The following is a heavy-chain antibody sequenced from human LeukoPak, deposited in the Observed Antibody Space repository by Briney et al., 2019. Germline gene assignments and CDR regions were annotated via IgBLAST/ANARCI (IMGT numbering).Heavy chain of an antibody. D-gene: IGHD1-26*01. V-gene: IGHV3-23*01. CDR1: GFTFSSSD. J-gene: IGHJ4*02. CDR2: ISGRGGST. CDR3: AKDRRLRVTQWDAFDY. Sequence: PGESLRLTCAASGFTFSSSDISWIRKAPGTGLELVSGISGRGGSTYYADSGKGRFTISRDYSKNTLYLQVNSLRAEDTAVYYCAKDRRLRVTQWDAFDYWGQGTLVTVSS.